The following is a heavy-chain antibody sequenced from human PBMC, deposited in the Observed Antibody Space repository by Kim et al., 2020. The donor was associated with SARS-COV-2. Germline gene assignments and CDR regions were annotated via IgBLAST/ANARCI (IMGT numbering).Heavy chain of an antibody. Sequence: GGSLRLSCAASGFIFNNYGFHWVRQAPGKGLEWVAVISFDGTNKYYADSVKGRFTISRDESMNTLSLQLNSLRVDDTAVYYCAKDLDTYYTFWSGYFVGGWGFDHWGQGILVTVSS. D-gene: IGHD3-3*01. CDR3: AKDLDTYYTFWSGYFVGGWGFDH. CDR2: ISFDGTNK. V-gene: IGHV3-30*18. CDR1: GFIFNNYG. J-gene: IGHJ4*02.